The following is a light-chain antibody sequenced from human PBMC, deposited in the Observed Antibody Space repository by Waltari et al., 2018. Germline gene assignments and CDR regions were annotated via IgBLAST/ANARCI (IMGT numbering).Light chain of an antibody. CDR1: SIGSTR. Sequence: SYDLSQPRSVSVSPGQTARITCGGDSIGSTRVQWFQQKPPQAPILVIYADSQRPSGSPERFSGSNSGNTATLTISGGEAGDEADYYCKVWHSCVLFGGGTRLTVL. CDR2: ADS. CDR3: KVWHSCVL. J-gene: IGLJ2*01. V-gene: IGLV3-21*02.